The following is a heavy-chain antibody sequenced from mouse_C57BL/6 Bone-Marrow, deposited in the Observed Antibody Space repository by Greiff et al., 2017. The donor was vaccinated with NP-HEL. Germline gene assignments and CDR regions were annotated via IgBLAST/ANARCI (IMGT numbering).Heavy chain of an antibody. D-gene: IGHD1-1*01. CDR3: ARPYYGSIYYAMDY. J-gene: IGHJ4*01. CDR2: ISSGSSTI. CDR1: GFTFSDYG. Sequence: EVMLVESGGGLVKPGGSLKLSCAASGFTFSDYGMHWVRQAPEKGLEWVAYISSGSSTIYYADTVKGRFTISRDNAKNTLFLQMTSLRSEDTAMYYCARPYYGSIYYAMDYWGQGTSVTVSS. V-gene: IGHV5-17*01.